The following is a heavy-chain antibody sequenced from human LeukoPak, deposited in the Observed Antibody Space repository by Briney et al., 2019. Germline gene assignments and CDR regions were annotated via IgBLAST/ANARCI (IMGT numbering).Heavy chain of an antibody. Sequence: GGSLRLSCAASGFTFSSYSMNWVRQAPGKGLEWVSYISSSSSTIYYADSVKGRFTISRDNSKNTLYLQMNSLRAEDTAVYYCAKELNYGDYWGQGTLVTVSS. CDR1: GFTFSSYS. CDR2: ISSSSSTI. D-gene: IGHD1-7*01. V-gene: IGHV3-48*01. CDR3: AKELNYGDY. J-gene: IGHJ4*02.